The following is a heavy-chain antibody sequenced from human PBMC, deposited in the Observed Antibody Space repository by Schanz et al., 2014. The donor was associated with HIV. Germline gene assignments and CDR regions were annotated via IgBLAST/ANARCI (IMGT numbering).Heavy chain of an antibody. Sequence: QVQLVQSGAEVKKPGSSVKVSCKASGGTFMTYAISWVRQAPGQGLEWMGGIIPVFGTTNYAQKFQGRVTITADESTSTGYMELSSLRSEDTAVYYCAKSPIFGDVIFYGMDVWGQGTTVTVSS. CDR2: IIPVFGTT. J-gene: IGHJ6*02. V-gene: IGHV1-69*01. D-gene: IGHD3-3*02. CDR1: GGTFMTYA. CDR3: AKSPIFGDVIFYGMDV.